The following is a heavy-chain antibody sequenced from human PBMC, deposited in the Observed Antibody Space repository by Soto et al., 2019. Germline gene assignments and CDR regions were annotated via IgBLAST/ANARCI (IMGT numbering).Heavy chain of an antibody. CDR1: GFTLSIYA. V-gene: IGHV3-23*01. CDR2: ISDSAHSA. D-gene: IGHD2-15*01. CDR3: ARPYGGKIGDAVDL. Sequence: EVQLLESGGDLVEPGGSLRLSCEASGFTLSIYAMTWVRQVAGKGLEWISTISDSAHSAYYADSVKGRFTISRDNSKDTLYLHMSSLRAEDTAVYYCARPYGGKIGDAVDLWGQGTEVTVSS. J-gene: IGHJ3*01.